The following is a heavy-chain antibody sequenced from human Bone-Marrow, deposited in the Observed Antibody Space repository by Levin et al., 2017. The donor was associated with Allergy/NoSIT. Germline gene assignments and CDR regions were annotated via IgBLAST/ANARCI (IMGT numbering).Heavy chain of an antibody. D-gene: IGHD3-3*01. Sequence: HAGGSLRLSCAASGFNFSSSAMSWVRQAPGNGLEWVAVISGSGITTYYADSLKGRFIISRDNSKNTLYLQMNSLRAEDSAVYYCAKDSYYDFWSGLNDLYFGLDVWGQGTTVTVSS. J-gene: IGHJ6*02. CDR2: ISGSGITT. CDR1: GFNFSSSA. V-gene: IGHV3-23*01. CDR3: AKDSYYDFWSGLNDLYFGLDV.